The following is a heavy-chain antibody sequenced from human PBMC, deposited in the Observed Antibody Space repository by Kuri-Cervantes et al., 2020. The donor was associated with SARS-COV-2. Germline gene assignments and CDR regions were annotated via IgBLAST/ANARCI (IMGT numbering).Heavy chain of an antibody. D-gene: IGHD7-27*01. CDR1: GFTFSSYA. Sequence: GESLKISCAASGFTFSSYAMSWVRQAPGKGLEWVSAISGSGGSTCYADSVKGRFTISRDNSKNTLYLQMNSLRAEDTAVYYCARDLRLGKSLDYWGQGTLVTVSS. CDR3: ARDLRLGKSLDY. V-gene: IGHV3-23*01. CDR2: ISGSGGST. J-gene: IGHJ4*02.